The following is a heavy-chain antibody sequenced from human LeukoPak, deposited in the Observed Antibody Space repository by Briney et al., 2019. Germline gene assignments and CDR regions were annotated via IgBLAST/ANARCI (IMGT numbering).Heavy chain of an antibody. Sequence: PSETLSLTCTVSGGSISSYYWSRIRQPAGKGLEWIGRIYTSGSTNYNPSLKSRVTMSVDTSKNQFSLKLSSVTAADTAVYYCARRGTVTTERFDYWGQGTLVTVSS. J-gene: IGHJ4*02. CDR2: IYTSGST. CDR1: GGSISSYY. CDR3: ARRGTVTTERFDY. V-gene: IGHV4-4*07. D-gene: IGHD4-11*01.